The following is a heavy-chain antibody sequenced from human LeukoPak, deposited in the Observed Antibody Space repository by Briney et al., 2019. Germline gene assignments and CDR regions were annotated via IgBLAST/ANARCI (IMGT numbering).Heavy chain of an antibody. CDR1: GYTFTGYY. J-gene: IGHJ4*02. V-gene: IGHV1-2*02. D-gene: IGHD5-12*01. CDR2: INPNSGGT. CDR3: AREGSGYPY. Sequence: GASVKLSCKASGYTFTGYYMHWVRQAPGQGLEWMGWINPNSGGTNYAQKFQGRVTMTRDTSISTAYMEVSRLTSDDTAVFYCAREGSGYPYWGQGTLVTVSS.